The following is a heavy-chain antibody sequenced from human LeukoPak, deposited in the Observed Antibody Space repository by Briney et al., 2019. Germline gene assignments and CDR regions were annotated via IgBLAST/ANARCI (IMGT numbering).Heavy chain of an antibody. CDR2: ISHDGTKT. J-gene: IGHJ4*02. Sequence: PGTSLRLPCAASGFSFSSYGMHWVRQAPGRGLDWVAAISHDGTKTHYAESVKGRFTISRDNSKNLMYLQMNSLRAEDTALYYCAETGPTDFWGQGTLVTVSS. CDR1: GFSFSSYG. CDR3: AETGPTDF. D-gene: IGHD3-9*01. V-gene: IGHV3-30*03.